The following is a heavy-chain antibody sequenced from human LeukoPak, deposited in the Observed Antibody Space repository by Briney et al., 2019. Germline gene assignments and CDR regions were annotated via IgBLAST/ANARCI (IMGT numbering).Heavy chain of an antibody. D-gene: IGHD3-9*01. CDR2: IKQDGSEK. CDR3: AGGSGYLITS. CDR1: GFSFRSYW. J-gene: IGHJ5*02. V-gene: IGHV3-7*01. Sequence: GGSLRLSCAATGFSFRSYWMNWVRQAPGRGLEWLAIIKQDGSEKHYKGSVEGRFTISRDNAKNSLHLQMNSLRAEDTAVYYCAGGSGYLITSWGQGTLVTVSS.